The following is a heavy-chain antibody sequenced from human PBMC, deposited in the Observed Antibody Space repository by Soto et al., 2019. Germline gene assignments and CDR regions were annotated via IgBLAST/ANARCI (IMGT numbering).Heavy chain of an antibody. D-gene: IGHD3-10*01. Sequence: SETLSLTCTVSNDSISNPIYYWGWIRQPPGKGLEWIGSIYHTGSSYYNPSLQGRVTISMDKSKNQFSLKLTSVTAADTAIYFCGGRTSLASVQLFVGEISNHNWFAPWSQGTLVTVSS. CDR3: GGRTSLASVQLFVGEISNHNWFAP. V-gene: IGHV4-39*01. J-gene: IGHJ5*02. CDR1: NDSISNPIYY. CDR2: IYHTGSS.